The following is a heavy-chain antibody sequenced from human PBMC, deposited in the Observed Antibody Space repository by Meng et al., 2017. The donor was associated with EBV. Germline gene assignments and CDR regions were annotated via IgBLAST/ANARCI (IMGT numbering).Heavy chain of an antibody. CDR1: GGSISSSNW. CDR3: ARRSLDYYDSSGFDY. V-gene: IGHV4-4*02. J-gene: IGHJ4*02. Sequence: LQESGTRLVKPSGTLSLTCPVSGGSISSSNWWSWVRQTPGKGLEWIGEIYHSGSTNYNPSLKSRVTISVDKSKNQFSLKLSSVTAADTAVYYCARRSLDYYDSSGFDYWGQGTLVTVSS. CDR2: IYHSGST. D-gene: IGHD3-22*01.